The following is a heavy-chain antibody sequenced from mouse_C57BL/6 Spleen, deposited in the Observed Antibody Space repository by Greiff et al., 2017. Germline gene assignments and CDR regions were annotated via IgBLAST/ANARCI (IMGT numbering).Heavy chain of an antibody. V-gene: IGHV5-16*01. CDR3: ARAYYGPGYFDV. J-gene: IGHJ1*03. Sequence: EVHLVESEGGLVQPGSSMKLSCTASGFTFSDYYMAWVRQVPEKGLEWVANINYDGSSTYYLDSLKSRFIISRDNAKNILYLQMSSLKSEDTATYYCARAYYGPGYFDVWGTGTTVTVSS. CDR2: INYDGSST. D-gene: IGHD1-2*01. CDR1: GFTFSDYY.